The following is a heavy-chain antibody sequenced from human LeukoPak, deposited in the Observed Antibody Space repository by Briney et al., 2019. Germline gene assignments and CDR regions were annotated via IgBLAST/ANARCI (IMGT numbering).Heavy chain of an antibody. J-gene: IGHJ4*02. CDR3: ARDREEYQLLYDY. CDR1: GGSISSYY. CDR2: IYYSGST. D-gene: IGHD2-2*01. V-gene: IGHV4-59*12. Sequence: SETLSLTCSVSGGSISSYYWSWIRQPPGKGLEWIGYIYYSGSTNFKSPLKSRVTMSGDTSKNQFSLKLNSVTAADTAVYYCARDREEYQLLYDYWGQGTLVTVSS.